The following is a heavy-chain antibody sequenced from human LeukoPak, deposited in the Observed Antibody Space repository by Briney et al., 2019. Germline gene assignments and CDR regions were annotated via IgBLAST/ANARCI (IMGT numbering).Heavy chain of an antibody. CDR2: ISSSSSYI. J-gene: IGHJ4*02. D-gene: IGHD3-22*01. CDR3: ARGSYYDSSGYYYSSFDY. V-gene: IGHV3-21*01. CDR1: GFTFSSYS. Sequence: GGSLRLSCAASGFTFSSYSMNWVRQAPGKGLEWVSSISSSSSYIYYADSVKGRFTISRDNAKNSLYPQMNSLRAEDTAVYYCARGSYYDSSGYYYSSFDYWGQGTLVTVSS.